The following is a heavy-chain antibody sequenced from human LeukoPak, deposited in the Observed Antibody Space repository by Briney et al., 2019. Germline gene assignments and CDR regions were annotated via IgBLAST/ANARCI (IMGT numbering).Heavy chain of an antibody. CDR2: ISYDGSNK. CDR1: GFTFNVYW. V-gene: IGHV3-30*18. CDR3: AKDLWKYQLRTLDY. J-gene: IGHJ4*02. Sequence: GGSLRLSCAASGFTFNVYWMTWVRQAPGKGLEWVAVISYDGSNKYYADSVKGRFTISRDHSKNTLYLQMNSLRAEDTALYYCAKDLWKYQLRTLDYWGQGTLVTVSS. D-gene: IGHD2-2*01.